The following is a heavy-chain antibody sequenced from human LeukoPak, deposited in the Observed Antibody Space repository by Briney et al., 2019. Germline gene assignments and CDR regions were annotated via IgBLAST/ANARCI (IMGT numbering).Heavy chain of an antibody. V-gene: IGHV3-21*01. J-gene: IGHJ4*02. CDR3: ARAGSSNFDY. CDR2: ISSSSSYI. CDR1: GFTSSSYS. Sequence: PGGSLRLSCAASGFTSSSYSMNWVRQAPGKGLEWVSSISSSSSYIYYADSVKGRFTISRDNAKNSLYLQMNSLRAEDTAVYYCARAGSSNFDYWGQGTLVTVSS. D-gene: IGHD6-6*01.